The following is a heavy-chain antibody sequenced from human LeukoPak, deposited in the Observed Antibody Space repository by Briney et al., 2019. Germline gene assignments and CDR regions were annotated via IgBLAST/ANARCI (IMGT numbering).Heavy chain of an antibody. V-gene: IGHV5-51*01. D-gene: IGHD3-16*02. J-gene: IGHJ4*02. CDR3: ARQYYDYVWGSYRLDY. Sequence: GASLQISCKGSGCSFTSHWIGCVRQLPGKALEWMGIIYPGDSDTRYSPSFQGQVTISADKSLSTPYLQWSSLKASDTAMYYCARQYYDYVWGSYRLDYWGQGTLVTVSS. CDR2: IYPGDSDT. CDR1: GCSFTSHW.